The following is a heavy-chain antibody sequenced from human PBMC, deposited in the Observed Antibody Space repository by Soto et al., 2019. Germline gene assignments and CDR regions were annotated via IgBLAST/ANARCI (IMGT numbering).Heavy chain of an antibody. V-gene: IGHV3-33*01. CDR3: ARDPTVTTAILGLDAFDI. CDR2: IWYDGSNK. CDR1: GFTFSSYG. J-gene: IGHJ3*02. D-gene: IGHD4-17*01. Sequence: HPGGSLRLSCAASGFTFSSYGMHWVRQAPGKGLEWVAVIWYDGSNKYYADSVKGRFTISRDNSKNTLYLQMNSLRAEDTAVYYCARDPTVTTAILGLDAFDIWGQGTMVTVSS.